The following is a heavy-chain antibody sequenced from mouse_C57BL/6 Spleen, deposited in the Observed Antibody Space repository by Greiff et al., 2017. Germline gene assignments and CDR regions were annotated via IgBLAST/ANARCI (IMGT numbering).Heavy chain of an antibody. CDR3: ATVYYDYAMDY. Sequence: QVQLKQPGAELVKPGASVKLSCKASGYTFTSYWMHWVKQRPGQGLEWIGMIHPNSGSTNYNEKFKSKATLTVDKSSSTAYMQISSLTSEDSAVYYCATVYYDYAMDYWGQGTSVTVSS. CDR1: GYTFTSYW. CDR2: IHPNSGST. D-gene: IGHD2-4*01. V-gene: IGHV1-64*01. J-gene: IGHJ4*01.